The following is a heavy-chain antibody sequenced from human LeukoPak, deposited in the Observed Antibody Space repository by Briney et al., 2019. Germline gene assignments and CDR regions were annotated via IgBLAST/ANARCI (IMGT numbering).Heavy chain of an antibody. Sequence: GGSLRLSCAVSGFTFSSSGMHWVRQAPGKGLEWVAVISHDGNDKYYADSVKGRFTISRDNSKNTLYLQMNSLRAEDTAVYFCAKHRSINWAFVSWGQGTLVTVSS. CDR2: ISHDGNDK. CDR3: AKHRSINWAFVS. D-gene: IGHD1-26*01. CDR1: GFTFSSSG. J-gene: IGHJ4*02. V-gene: IGHV3-30*18.